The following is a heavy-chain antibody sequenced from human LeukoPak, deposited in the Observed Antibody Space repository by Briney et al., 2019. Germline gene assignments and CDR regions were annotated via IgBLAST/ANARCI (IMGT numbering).Heavy chain of an antibody. V-gene: IGHV1-69*05. CDR1: GGTFSSYA. J-gene: IGHJ4*02. CDR2: IIPIFGTA. CDR3: ATFWSGYYNY. Sequence: ASVKVSCKASGGTFSSYAISWVRQAPGQGLEWMGRIIPIFGTANYAQKFQGRVTITTDESTSTAYMGPSSLRSEDTAVYYCATFWSGYYNYWGQGTLVTVSS. D-gene: IGHD3-3*01.